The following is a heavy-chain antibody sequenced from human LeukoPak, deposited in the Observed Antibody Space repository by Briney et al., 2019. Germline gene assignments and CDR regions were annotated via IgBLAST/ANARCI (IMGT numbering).Heavy chain of an antibody. CDR2: ISGSGGST. CDR1: GFTFSSYA. D-gene: IGHD3-22*01. V-gene: IGHV3-23*01. CDR3: AKDLWHYDSSGYPDY. Sequence: PGGSLRLSRAASGFTFSSYAMSWVRQAPGKGLEWVSAISGSGGSTYYADSVKGRFTISRDNSKNTLYLQMNSLRAEDTAVYYCAKDLWHYDSSGYPDYWGQGTLVTVSS. J-gene: IGHJ4*02.